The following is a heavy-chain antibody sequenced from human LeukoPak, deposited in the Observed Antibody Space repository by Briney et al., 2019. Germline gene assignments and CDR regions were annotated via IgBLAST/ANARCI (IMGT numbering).Heavy chain of an antibody. D-gene: IGHD3-22*01. CDR2: INPNSGGT. CDR1: GYTYTSYD. V-gene: IGHV1-2*02. CDR3: ASLYYYDSSGYYYRESSNIDFDY. J-gene: IGHJ4*02. Sequence: SSVKVSCKASGYTYTSYDINWVRQAPGQGLEWMGWINPNSGGTNYAQKFQGRVTMTRDTSISTAYMELSRLRSDDTAVYYCASLYYYDSSGYYYRESSNIDFDYWGQGTLVTVSS.